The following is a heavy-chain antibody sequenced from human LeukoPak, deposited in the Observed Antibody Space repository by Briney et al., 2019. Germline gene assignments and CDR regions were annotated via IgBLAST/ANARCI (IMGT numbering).Heavy chain of an antibody. CDR3: ARGRLEWLSEWDSWFDP. J-gene: IGHJ5*02. D-gene: IGHD3-3*01. CDR1: GGSFSGYY. V-gene: IGHV4-34*01. CDR2: INHSGST. Sequence: SETLSLTCAVYGGSFSGYYWSWIRQPPGKGLEWIGEINHSGSTNYNPSLKSRVTISVDTSKNQFSLKLSSVTAADTAVYYCARGRLEWLSEWDSWFDPWGQGTLVTVSS.